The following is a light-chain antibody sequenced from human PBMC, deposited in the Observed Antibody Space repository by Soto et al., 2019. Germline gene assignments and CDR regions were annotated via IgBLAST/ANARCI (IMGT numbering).Light chain of an antibody. CDR1: QSVRNN. J-gene: IGKJ5*01. CDR2: YAS. CDR3: QQYNNWPPIT. V-gene: IGKV3-15*01. Sequence: EIMMTQSPATLSVSPGERATLSCRASQSVRNNLAWYQQKPGQVPRLLIYYASTRATGVPARFSGSGSGTEFTLTISSLQSEDFALYYCQQYNNWPPITFGQGTRLEIK.